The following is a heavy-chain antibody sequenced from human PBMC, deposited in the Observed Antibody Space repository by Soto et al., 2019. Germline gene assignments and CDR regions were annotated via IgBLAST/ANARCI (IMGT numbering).Heavy chain of an antibody. CDR3: ARGSVGFGESNYGMDV. J-gene: IGHJ6*02. Sequence: GASVKVSCKASGYTFTGDYMHWVRQAPGQGLEWMGWINPNSGGTNYAQKFQGRVTMTRDTSISTAYMELSRLRSDDTAVYYCARGSVGFGESNYGMDVWGQGTTVTVS. CDR1: GYTFTGDY. D-gene: IGHD3-10*01. CDR2: INPNSGGT. V-gene: IGHV1-2*02.